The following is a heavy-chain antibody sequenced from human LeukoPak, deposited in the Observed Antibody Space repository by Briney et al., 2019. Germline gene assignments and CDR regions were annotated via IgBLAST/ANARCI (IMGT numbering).Heavy chain of an antibody. CDR3: ARGPRGSGPRGFDY. Sequence: SETLPLTCTVSGGSISSSSHYWGWIRQPPGKGLEWIGEITFRGNTNYNPSPESRLRISVDRTKQQFYLTLTSVTAADTAVYYCARGPRGSGPRGFDYWGQGTLVTVSS. CDR1: GGSISSSSHY. D-gene: IGHD6-25*01. J-gene: IGHJ4*02. CDR2: ITFRGNT. V-gene: IGHV4-39*07.